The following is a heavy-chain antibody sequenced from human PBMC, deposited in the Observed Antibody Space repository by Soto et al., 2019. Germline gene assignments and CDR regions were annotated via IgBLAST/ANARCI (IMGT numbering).Heavy chain of an antibody. CDR2: ISYDGSNK. V-gene: IGHV3-30*03. CDR1: GFTFSSYG. CDR3: ARFPPPPGLSYYYYGMDV. J-gene: IGHJ6*02. Sequence: GGSLRLSCAASGFTFSSYGMHWVRQAPGKGLEWVAVISYDGSNKYYADSVKGRFTISRDNSKDTLYLQMNSLRAEDTAVYYCARFPPPPGLSYYYYGMDVWGQGTTVT.